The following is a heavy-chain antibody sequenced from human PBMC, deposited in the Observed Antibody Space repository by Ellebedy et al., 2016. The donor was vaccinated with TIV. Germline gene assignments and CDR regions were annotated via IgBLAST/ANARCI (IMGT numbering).Heavy chain of an antibody. D-gene: IGHD2-2*01. Sequence: MPSETLSLTCTVSGGSISGHYWTWLRQPPGKGLEWIAYIHDSGTTSYHPSLKSRVTISIDRTKNQFSLKLNSVTAADTAVYYCARENWISSNSGCYGDFDYWGQGTLVTVSS. CDR3: ARENWISSNSGCYGDFDY. CDR2: IHDSGTT. J-gene: IGHJ4*02. V-gene: IGHV4-59*11. CDR1: GGSISGHY.